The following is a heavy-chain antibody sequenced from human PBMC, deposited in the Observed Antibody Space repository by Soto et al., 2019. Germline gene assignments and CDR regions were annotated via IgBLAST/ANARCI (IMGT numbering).Heavy chain of an antibody. J-gene: IGHJ6*02. D-gene: IGHD6-19*01. Sequence: GGSLRLSCAASGFTFSSYSMNWVRQAPGKGLEWVSYISSSSSTIYYADSVKGRFTISRDNAKNSLYLQMNSLRDEDTAVYYCARALAVARYYYYYYYGMDVWGQGTTVTVSS. CDR3: ARALAVARYYYYYYYGMDV. CDR1: GFTFSSYS. CDR2: ISSSSSTI. V-gene: IGHV3-48*02.